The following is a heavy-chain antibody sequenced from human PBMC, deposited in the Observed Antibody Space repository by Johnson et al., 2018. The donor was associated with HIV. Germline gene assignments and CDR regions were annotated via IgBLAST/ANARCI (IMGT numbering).Heavy chain of an antibody. V-gene: IGHV3-64*01. D-gene: IGHD3-3*01. CDR1: GFTFSSYA. Sequence: EVQLVESGGGLVQPGGSLRLSCAASGFTFSSYAMHWVRQAPGKGLEYVSAISSNGGSTYYANSVKGRFTISRDNSKKTLYLQMGSLRAEDMAVYYCARARGDFWSGYPAFDIWGQGTMVTVSS. CDR2: ISSNGGST. J-gene: IGHJ3*02. CDR3: ARARGDFWSGYPAFDI.